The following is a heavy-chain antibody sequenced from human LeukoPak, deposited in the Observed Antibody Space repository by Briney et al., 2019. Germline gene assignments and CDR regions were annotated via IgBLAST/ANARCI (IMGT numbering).Heavy chain of an antibody. CDR3: AKVRSSGWYTGGFDY. CDR2: ISGSGGST. CDR1: GFTFSSYV. V-gene: IGHV3-23*01. Sequence: GGSLRLSCAASGFTFSSYVMSWVRQAPGKGLEWVSGISGSGGSTYYADSVKGRFTISRDNSKNTLYLQMNSLRAEDTAVYYCAKVRSSGWYTGGFDYWGQGTLVTVSS. J-gene: IGHJ4*02. D-gene: IGHD6-19*01.